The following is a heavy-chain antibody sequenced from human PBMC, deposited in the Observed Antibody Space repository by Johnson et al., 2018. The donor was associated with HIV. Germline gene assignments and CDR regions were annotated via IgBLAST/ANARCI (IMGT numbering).Heavy chain of an antibody. V-gene: IGHV3-13*01. Sequence: VQLVESGGGLVQPGGSLRLSCAASGFTFSSYDMHWVRQATGKGLEWVSAIGTAGDTYYPGSVKGRFTISRENAKNSLYLQMNSLRVGDTAVYYCAKDLSSGWYHAFDIWGQGTMVTVSS. CDR1: GFTFSSYD. CDR3: AKDLSSGWYHAFDI. D-gene: IGHD6-19*01. CDR2: IGTAGDT. J-gene: IGHJ3*02.